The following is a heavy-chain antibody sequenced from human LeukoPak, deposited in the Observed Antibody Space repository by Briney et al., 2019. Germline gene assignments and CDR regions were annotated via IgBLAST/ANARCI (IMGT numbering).Heavy chain of an antibody. CDR3: ARLYTVVSNWFDP. CDR2: INHSGST. J-gene: IGHJ5*02. V-gene: IGHV4-34*01. D-gene: IGHD4-23*01. CDR1: GGSFSGYY. Sequence: SETLSLTCAVYGGSFSGYYWSWIRQPPGKGLEWIGEINHSGSTNYNPSLKSRVTISVDTSKNQFSLKLSSVTAADTAVYYCARLYTVVSNWFDPWGQGTLVTVSS.